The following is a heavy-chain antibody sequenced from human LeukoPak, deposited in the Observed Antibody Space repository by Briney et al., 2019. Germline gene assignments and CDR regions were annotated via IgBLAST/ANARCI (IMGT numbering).Heavy chain of an antibody. CDR2: TYYRSKWYN. CDR3: AREQTGDQNFDY. J-gene: IGHJ4*02. V-gene: IGHV6-1*01. D-gene: IGHD7-27*01. CDR1: GDSVSSNTAA. Sequence: SQTLSLTCALSGDSVSSNTAAWNWIRQSPSRGLEGLGRTYYRSKWYNNYAVSVKSRISIKPDTSKNQFSPQLKSVTPEDTAVYYCAREQTGDQNFDYWGQGTLVTVSS.